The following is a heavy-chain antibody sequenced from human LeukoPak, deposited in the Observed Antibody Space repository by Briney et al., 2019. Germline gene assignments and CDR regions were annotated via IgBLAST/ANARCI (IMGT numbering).Heavy chain of an antibody. CDR2: ISYSGST. CDR3: AREGTAGTNLNWFDP. D-gene: IGHD1-1*01. J-gene: IGHJ5*02. Sequence: SETLSLTCTVSGGSISSYSWSWIRQPPGKGLEWIGYISYSGSTNFNPSLKSRVTISVDTSKTQFSLTLSSVTAPDTAVYYCAREGTAGTNLNWFDPWGQGTLFTVSS. V-gene: IGHV4-59*13. CDR1: GGSISSYS.